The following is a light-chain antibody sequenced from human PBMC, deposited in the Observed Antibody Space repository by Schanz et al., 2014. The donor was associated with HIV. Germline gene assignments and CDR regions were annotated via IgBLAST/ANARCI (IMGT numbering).Light chain of an antibody. V-gene: IGKV1-5*03. Sequence: DIQMTQSPSTLSASVGDRITITCRASQSISGRLALYQQKPGEAPNLLLSEASTLEFGVPPRFSGSGSGTEFTLTISSLQPEDFATYYCQQFNSFPNTFGQGTKLEIK. CDR2: EAS. J-gene: IGKJ2*01. CDR1: QSISGR. CDR3: QQFNSFPNT.